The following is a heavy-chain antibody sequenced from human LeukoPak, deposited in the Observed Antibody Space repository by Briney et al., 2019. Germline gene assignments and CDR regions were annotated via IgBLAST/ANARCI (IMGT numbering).Heavy chain of an antibody. CDR2: ISASGDGS. D-gene: IGHD4-11*01. V-gene: IGHV3-23*01. CDR1: GFTFNRYG. J-gene: IGHJ4*02. Sequence: GGSLRLSCAASGFTFNRYGMHWVRQAPGKGLEWVSSISASGDGSYYALSVKGRFTISRDNSKNTLFLQMNSLRAEDTAVYYCAKATDDYSRRGIDYWGQGTLVTVSS. CDR3: AKATDDYSRRGIDY.